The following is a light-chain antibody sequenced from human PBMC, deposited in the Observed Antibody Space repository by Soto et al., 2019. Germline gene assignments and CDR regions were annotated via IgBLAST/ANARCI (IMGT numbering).Light chain of an antibody. J-gene: IGKJ1*01. CDR3: QQYNNWTRT. CDR2: GAT. V-gene: IGKV3-15*01. Sequence: EIVITQSPATLSVSPGERATLSCRASQSVRILLAWYQQKPGQAPRILIHGATTRATGIPARFSGSGSGTEFTLTISSLQSEDVAVDDCQQYNNWTRTFCQGTKVDIK. CDR1: QSVRIL.